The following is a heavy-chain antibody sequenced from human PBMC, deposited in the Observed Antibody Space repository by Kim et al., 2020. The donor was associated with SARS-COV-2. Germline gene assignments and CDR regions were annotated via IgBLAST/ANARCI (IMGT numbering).Heavy chain of an antibody. D-gene: IGHD6-19*01. Sequence: GKGRFTISRDNSKNTLYLQMNSLRAEDTAVYYCARANSIAVAGTESDFDYWGQGTLVTVSS. V-gene: IGHV3-30*01. CDR3: ARANSIAVAGTESDFDY. J-gene: IGHJ4*02.